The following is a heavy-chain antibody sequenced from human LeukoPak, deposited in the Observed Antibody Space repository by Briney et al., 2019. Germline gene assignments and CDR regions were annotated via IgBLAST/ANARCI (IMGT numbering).Heavy chain of an antibody. V-gene: IGHV4-39*07. CDR1: GGSISNSRYY. Sequence: SETLSLTCSVSGGSISNSRYYWGWLRQPPGKGLEWIGSIYYSGSTKYNPSLKSRVTISLDTSKNQFSLKLYSVTAADTAVYYCARDRYTSSWWHLFDQWGQGTLVTVSS. J-gene: IGHJ4*02. D-gene: IGHD6-13*01. CDR3: ARDRYTSSWWHLFDQ. CDR2: IYYSGST.